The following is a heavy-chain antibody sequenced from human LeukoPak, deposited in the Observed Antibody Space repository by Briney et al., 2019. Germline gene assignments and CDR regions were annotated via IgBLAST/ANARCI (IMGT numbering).Heavy chain of an antibody. D-gene: IGHD4-17*01. Sequence: SETLSLTCAVSGGSISSCGYSWSWIRQPPGKGLEWIGYIYHSGSTYYNPSLKSRVTISVDRSKNQFSLKLSSVTAADTAVYYCARNTMTTVTTWAFDIWGQGTMVTVSS. CDR3: ARNTMTTVTTWAFDI. CDR2: IYHSGST. V-gene: IGHV4-30-2*01. CDR1: GGSISSCGYS. J-gene: IGHJ3*02.